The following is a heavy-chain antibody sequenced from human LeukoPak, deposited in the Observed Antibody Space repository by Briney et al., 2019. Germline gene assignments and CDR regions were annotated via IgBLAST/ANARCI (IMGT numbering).Heavy chain of an antibody. CDR3: ASRLTANAFDI. CDR1: GGTFSTYS. Sequence: ASVKVSCKASGGTFSTYSITWVRQAPGQGLEWMGRIIPILGIANYAQKFQGRVTITADKSTSTAYMELSSLTSEDTAFYYCASRLTANAFDIWGQGTMVTVSS. CDR2: IIPILGIA. J-gene: IGHJ3*02. D-gene: IGHD2-21*02. V-gene: IGHV1-69*02.